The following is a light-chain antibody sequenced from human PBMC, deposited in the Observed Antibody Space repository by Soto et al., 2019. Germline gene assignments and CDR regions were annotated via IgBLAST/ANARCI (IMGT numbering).Light chain of an antibody. CDR1: QSVGDN. Sequence: SQSPATLSVSTGERATLSCRASQSVGDNLAWYQQKPGQAPRILIYGASSRATGIPARFSGSGSGTDFTLTISSLEPEDFAVYYCQQRSNWPPALSFAGGTKVAI. V-gene: IGKV3-11*01. CDR3: QQRSNWPPALS. J-gene: IGKJ4*01. CDR2: GAS.